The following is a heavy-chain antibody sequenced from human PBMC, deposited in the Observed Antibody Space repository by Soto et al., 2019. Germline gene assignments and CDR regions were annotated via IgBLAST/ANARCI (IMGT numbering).Heavy chain of an antibody. J-gene: IGHJ6*02. D-gene: IGHD6-13*01. CDR1: GFPFSSYA. CDR3: ARRKTGYSSSWYDNYYDYGMDV. V-gene: IGHV3-30-3*01. CDR2: ISYDGSNK. Sequence: QVQLVESGGGVVQPGRSLRLSCAASGFPFSSYAMHWVRQAPGKGLVWVAVISYDGSNKYYADSVKGRFTISRDNSKNTLYLQMNSLRAEDTAVYYCARRKTGYSSSWYDNYYDYGMDVWGQGTTVTVFS.